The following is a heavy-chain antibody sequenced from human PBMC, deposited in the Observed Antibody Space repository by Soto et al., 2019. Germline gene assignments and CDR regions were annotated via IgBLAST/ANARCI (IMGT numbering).Heavy chain of an antibody. CDR2: ISGSGGST. CDR3: AKDLASWELLWYFDY. V-gene: IGHV3-23*01. D-gene: IGHD1-26*01. CDR1: GFTFSSYA. Sequence: PGGSLRLSCAASGFTFSSYAMSWVRQAPGKGLEWVSAISGSGGSTYYADSVKGQFTISRDNSKNTLYLQMNSLRAEDTAVYYCAKDLASWELLWYFDYWGQGTLVTVS. J-gene: IGHJ4*02.